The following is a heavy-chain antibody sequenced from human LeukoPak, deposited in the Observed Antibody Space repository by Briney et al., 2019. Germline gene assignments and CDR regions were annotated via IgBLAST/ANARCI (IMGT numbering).Heavy chain of an antibody. V-gene: IGHV4-4*09. Sequence: SETLSLTCTVSGGSISSYHWSWIRQPPGKGLEWIGYIYTSGSTNYNPSLKSRVTISVDTSKNQFSLKLSSVTAADTAVYYCARPYGDYPNWFDPWGQGTLVTVSS. CDR2: IYTSGST. D-gene: IGHD4-17*01. J-gene: IGHJ5*02. CDR3: ARPYGDYPNWFDP. CDR1: GGSISSYH.